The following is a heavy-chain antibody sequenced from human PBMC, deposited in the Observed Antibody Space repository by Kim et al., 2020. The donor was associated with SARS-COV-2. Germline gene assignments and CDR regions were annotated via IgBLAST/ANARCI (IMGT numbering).Heavy chain of an antibody. V-gene: IGHV4-59*09. CDR2: IHTRGST. CDR3: ARGFDL. J-gene: IGHJ2*01. Sequence: IHTRGSTNSNPSLKSRVTISVDTSKNQFSRKLSSVTAADTAVYYCARGFDLWGRDTLVTVSS.